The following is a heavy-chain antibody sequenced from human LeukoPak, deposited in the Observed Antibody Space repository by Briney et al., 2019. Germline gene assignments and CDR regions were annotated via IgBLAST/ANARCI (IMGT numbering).Heavy chain of an antibody. Sequence: ASVKVSCKASGYTFTSYGISWVRQAPGQGLEWMGWISAYNGNTNCAQKLQGRVTMTTDTSTSTAYMELRSLRSDDTAVYYCARGRRLYCSGGSCEFDPWGQGTLVTVSS. CDR3: ARGRRLYCSGGSCEFDP. CDR1: GYTFTSYG. CDR2: ISAYNGNT. J-gene: IGHJ5*02. D-gene: IGHD2-15*01. V-gene: IGHV1-18*01.